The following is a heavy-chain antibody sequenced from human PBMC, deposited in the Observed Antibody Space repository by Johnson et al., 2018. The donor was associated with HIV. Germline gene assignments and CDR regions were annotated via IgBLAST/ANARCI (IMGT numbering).Heavy chain of an antibody. J-gene: IGHJ3*02. CDR2: ISWDGGST. V-gene: IGHV3-43*01. Sequence: VQLVESGGGLVQPGRSLRLSCAASGFTFDDYTMHWVRQAPGKGLEWVSLISWDGGSTYYADSVKGRFTISRDNSKNSLYLQMNSLRAEDTAVYYCTRDIDPDQYYYDTSGQGDDAFDIWGQGTMVTVSS. CDR3: TRDIDPDQYYYDTSGQGDDAFDI. D-gene: IGHD3-22*01. CDR1: GFTFDDYT.